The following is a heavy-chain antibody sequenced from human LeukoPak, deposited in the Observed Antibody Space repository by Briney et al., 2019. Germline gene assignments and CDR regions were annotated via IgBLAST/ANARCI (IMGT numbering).Heavy chain of an antibody. D-gene: IGHD2-2*01. CDR3: ARELGYRLLCLDY. CDR2: IKQDGNEK. V-gene: IGHV3-7*01. CDR1: GFTFSSYW. J-gene: IGHJ4*02. Sequence: PGGSLRLSCAASGFTFSSYWMSWVRQAPGKGLEWVANIKQDGNEKYYVDSVKGRFTISRDNAKNSLYLQMNSLRAEDTAVYYCARELGYRLLCLDYWGQGTLVTVSS.